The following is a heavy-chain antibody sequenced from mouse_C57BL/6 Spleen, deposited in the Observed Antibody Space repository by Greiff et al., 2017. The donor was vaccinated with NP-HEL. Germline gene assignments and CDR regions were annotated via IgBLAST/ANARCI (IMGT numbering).Heavy chain of an antibody. CDR1: GYTFTDYE. CDR3: TRSDDSYYPFAY. D-gene: IGHD2-3*01. Sequence: QVQLQQSGAELVRPGASVTLSCKASGYTFTDYEMHWVKQTPVHGLEWIGSIDPETGGTAYNQKFKGKAILSADKSSSTAYLELRSLTSEDSAVFYCTRSDDSYYPFAYWGQGSLVTVSA. V-gene: IGHV1-15*01. CDR2: IDPETGGT. J-gene: IGHJ3*01.